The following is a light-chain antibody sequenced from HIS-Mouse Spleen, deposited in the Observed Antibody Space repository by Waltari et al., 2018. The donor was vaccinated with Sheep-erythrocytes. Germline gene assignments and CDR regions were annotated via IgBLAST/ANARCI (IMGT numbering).Light chain of an antibody. CDR2: QDS. CDR3: QAWDSSTVV. CDR1: KLGDKY. V-gene: IGLV3-1*01. Sequence: SYELTQPTSVSVSPGQTASITCSGDKLGDKYACWYQQKPGQSPVLVIYQDSKRPSGIPERVSGSNSGNTATLTISGTQAMDEADYYCQAWDSSTVVFGGGTKLTVL. J-gene: IGLJ2*01.